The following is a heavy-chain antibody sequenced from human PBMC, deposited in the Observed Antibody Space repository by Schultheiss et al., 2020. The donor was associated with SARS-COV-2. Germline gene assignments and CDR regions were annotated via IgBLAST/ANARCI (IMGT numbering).Heavy chain of an antibody. D-gene: IGHD3-9*01. Sequence: GGSLRLSCTASGFTFGDYAMSWFRQAPGKGLEWVGFIRSKAYGGTTEYAASVKGRFTISRDDSKSIAYLQMNSLKTEDTAVYYCTRIYDILTGPYFDYWGQGTLVTVSS. V-gene: IGHV3-49*03. CDR1: GFTFGDYA. CDR3: TRIYDILTGPYFDY. CDR2: IRSKAYGGTT. J-gene: IGHJ4*02.